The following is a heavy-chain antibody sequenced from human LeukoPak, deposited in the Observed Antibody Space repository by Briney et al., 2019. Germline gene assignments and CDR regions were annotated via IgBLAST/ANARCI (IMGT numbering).Heavy chain of an antibody. J-gene: IGHJ5*02. CDR1: GYIFTSYY. D-gene: IGHD3-22*01. CDR2: INPSGGST. CDR3: ARDSYITMIVVAPAGGGFDP. Sequence: GASVKVSCKASGYIFTSYYMHWVRQAPGQGLEWMGIINPSGGSTSYAQKFQGRVTMTRDTSTSTVYMELSSLRSEDTAVYYCARDSYITMIVVAPAGGGFDPWGQGTLVTVSS. V-gene: IGHV1-46*03.